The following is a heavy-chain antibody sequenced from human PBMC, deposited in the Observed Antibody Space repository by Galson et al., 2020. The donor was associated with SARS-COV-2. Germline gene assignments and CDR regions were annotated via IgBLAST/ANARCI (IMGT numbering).Heavy chain of an antibody. D-gene: IGHD3-22*01. CDR1: GFTFSSYG. CDR3: ARDNNDSSGYYAFDV. Sequence: LSLTCAASGFTFSSYGMHWVRQAPGKGLEWVAVIWYDGSNKYYADSVKGRFTISRDNSKNTLYLQMNSLRAEDTAVYYCARDNNDSSGYYAFDVWGQGTLVTVSS. J-gene: IGHJ4*02. V-gene: IGHV3-33*01. CDR2: IWYDGSNK.